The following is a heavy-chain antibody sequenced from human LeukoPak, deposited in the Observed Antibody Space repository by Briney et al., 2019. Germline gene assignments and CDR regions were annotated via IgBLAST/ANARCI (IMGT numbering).Heavy chain of an antibody. CDR1: GGSISSYY. CDR3: AREAPDYAFDI. V-gene: IGHV4-59*12. Sequence: SETLSLTCTVSGGSISSYYWSWIRQPPGKGLEWIGYIYYSGSTYYNPSLKSRVTISVDTSKNQFSLKLSSVTAADTAVYYCAREAPDYAFDIWGQGTMVTVSS. J-gene: IGHJ3*02. CDR2: IYYSGST.